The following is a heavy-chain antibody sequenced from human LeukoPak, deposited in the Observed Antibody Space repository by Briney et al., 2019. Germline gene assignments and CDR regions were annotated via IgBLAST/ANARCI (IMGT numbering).Heavy chain of an antibody. CDR2: IKQDGSEK. V-gene: IGHV3-7*01. J-gene: IGHJ3*02. CDR1: GFTFSSYW. CDR3: ARSSMIVVVDDDAFDI. D-gene: IGHD3-22*01. Sequence: PGGSLRLSCAASGFTFSSYWMSWVRQAPGKGLEWVANIKQDGSEKYYVDSVKGRFTISRDNAKNSLYPQMNSLRAEDTAVYYCARSSMIVVVDDDAFDIWGQGTMVTVSS.